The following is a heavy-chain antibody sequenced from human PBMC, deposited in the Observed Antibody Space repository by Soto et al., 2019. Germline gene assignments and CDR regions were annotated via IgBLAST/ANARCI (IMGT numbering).Heavy chain of an antibody. CDR3: ARDLVRSIFGLKNYYYGMDV. CDR1: GGTFSSYA. CDR2: IIPIFGTA. J-gene: IGHJ6*02. V-gene: IGHV1-69*06. D-gene: IGHD3-3*01. Sequence: QVQLVQSGAEVKKPGSSVKVSCKASGGTFSSYAISWVRQAPGQGLEWMGGIIPIFGTANYAQKFQGRVTITAYKSTSTAYMELSSLRSEDTAVYYCARDLVRSIFGLKNYYYGMDVWGQGTTVTVSS.